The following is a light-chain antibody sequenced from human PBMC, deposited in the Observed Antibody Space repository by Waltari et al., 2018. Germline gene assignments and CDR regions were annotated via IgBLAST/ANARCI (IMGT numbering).Light chain of an antibody. CDR3: QQYGDSPLT. V-gene: IGKV3D-20*01. CDR2: DAS. J-gene: IGKJ3*01. Sequence: EIVLTQSPATLSLSPGERATLSCGASQPLSGNSLAWYQQKAGLAPRLLIYDASRRATGIPDRFSGSGSGADFTLVISRLKPEDYAVYYCQQYGDSPLTFGPGTKVEIK. CDR1: QPLSGNS.